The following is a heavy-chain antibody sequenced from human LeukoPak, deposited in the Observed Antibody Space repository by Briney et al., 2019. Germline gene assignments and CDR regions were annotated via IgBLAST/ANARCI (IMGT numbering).Heavy chain of an antibody. Sequence: GGSLRLSCAASGFTFSDYWMNWVRQAPGKGLEWVANIDQDGGGKYYLDSVKGRFTISRDNAKSSLYLQIDSLRADDTAVYYCARGDWAPFDYWGQGSLLTVSS. CDR2: IDQDGGGK. J-gene: IGHJ4*02. CDR3: ARGDWAPFDY. V-gene: IGHV3-7*01. CDR1: GFTFSDYW. D-gene: IGHD2-21*02.